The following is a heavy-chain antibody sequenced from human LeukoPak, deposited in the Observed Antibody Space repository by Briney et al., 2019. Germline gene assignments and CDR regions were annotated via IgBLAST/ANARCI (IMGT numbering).Heavy chain of an antibody. CDR1: GGSVSSGGYS. CDR2: IYHSGST. V-gene: IGHV4-30-2*01. J-gene: IGHJ4*02. Sequence: ASQTLSLTCAVSGGSVSSGGYSWSWIRQPPGKGLEWIGYIYHSGSTYYNPSLKSRVTISVDTSKNQFSLKLSSVTAADTAVYYCARGGYYYDSSALIDYWGQGTLVTVSS. CDR3: ARGGYYYDSSALIDY. D-gene: IGHD3-22*01.